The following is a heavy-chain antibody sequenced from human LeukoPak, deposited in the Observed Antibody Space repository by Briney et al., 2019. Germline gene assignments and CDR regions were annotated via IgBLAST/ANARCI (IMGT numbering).Heavy chain of an antibody. J-gene: IGHJ5*02. V-gene: IGHV4-61*02. D-gene: IGHD3-10*01. Sequence: SQTLSLTCSVSGDSISSARYYWSWIRQPAGKGLEWIGRIYTSGSTDYNPSLKSRVTISVDTSKNQFSLKLSSVTAADTAVYYCARDIRTVWFGESKGFDPWGQGTLVTVSS. CDR2: IYTSGST. CDR3: ARDIRTVWFGESKGFDP. CDR1: GDSISSARYY.